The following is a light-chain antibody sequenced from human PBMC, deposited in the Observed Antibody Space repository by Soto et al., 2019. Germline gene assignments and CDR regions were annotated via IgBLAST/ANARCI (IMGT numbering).Light chain of an antibody. V-gene: IGKV3-11*01. J-gene: IGKJ3*01. Sequence: EIVLAQSPAPLALPPGERATLFCRASPSVSSYLAWYQQKPGQAPRLLIYDASNRATGIPARFSGSGSGTDFTLTISSLEPEDFAVYYCQQRSNWLFGPGTKVDI. CDR2: DAS. CDR3: QQRSNWL. CDR1: PSVSSY.